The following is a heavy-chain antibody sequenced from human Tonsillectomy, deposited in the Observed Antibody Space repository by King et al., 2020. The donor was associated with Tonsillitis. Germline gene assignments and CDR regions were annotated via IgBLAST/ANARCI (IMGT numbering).Heavy chain of an antibody. CDR2: IYPGDSDT. CDR3: ARRNYYDSRDLDY. D-gene: IGHD3-22*01. Sequence: QLVQSGAEVKKPGESLKISCKGSGYSFTNYWVGWVRQMPGKGPEWMGIIYPGDSDTRYSPSFQGQVTISVDKSISTVYLQWSSLKASDTAMYNCARRNYYDSRDLDYWGQGTLVTVSS. J-gene: IGHJ4*02. CDR1: GYSFTNYW. V-gene: IGHV5-51*01.